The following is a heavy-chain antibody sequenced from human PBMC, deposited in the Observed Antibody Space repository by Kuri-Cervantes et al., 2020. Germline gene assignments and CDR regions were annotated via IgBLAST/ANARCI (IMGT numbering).Heavy chain of an antibody. V-gene: IGHV4-59*01. CDR3: ARWGVATNNAFDI. J-gene: IGHJ3*02. D-gene: IGHD5-12*01. CDR2: IHYSGRT. CDR1: GGSISSFH. Sequence: SETLSLTCTVSGGSISSFHWSWIRQLPGKGLEWIGHIHYSGRTNYNPSLKSRVTMSVHTSKKKISLNLKSVAAADTAVYYCARWGVATNNAFDIWGQGTLVTVSS.